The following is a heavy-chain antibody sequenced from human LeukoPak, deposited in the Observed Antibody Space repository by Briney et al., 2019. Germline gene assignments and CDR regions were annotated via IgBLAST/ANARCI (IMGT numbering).Heavy chain of an antibody. CDR3: ARELSYSWDWYFDL. CDR2: ISAYNGNT. Sequence: ASVKVSCKASGYTFTSYGISWVRQAPGQGLEWMGWISAYNGNTNYAQKLQGRVTMTTDTSTSTAYMELRSLRSDDTAVYYCARELSYSWDWYFDLWGRGTLVTVSS. V-gene: IGHV1-18*01. J-gene: IGHJ2*01. D-gene: IGHD1-26*01. CDR1: GYTFTSYG.